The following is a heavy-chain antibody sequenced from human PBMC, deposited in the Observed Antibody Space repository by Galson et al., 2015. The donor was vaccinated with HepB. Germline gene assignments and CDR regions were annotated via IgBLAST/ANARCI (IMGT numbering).Heavy chain of an antibody. CDR2: VYWDDDE. D-gene: IGHD3-10*01. J-gene: IGHJ6*02. CDR3: VRGGVFTGLDV. CDR1: GFSLNRSGVG. V-gene: IGHV2-5*04. Sequence: PALVKPTQTLTLTCTCSGFSLNRSGVGVGWVRQPPGKALEWLVLVYWDDDERYSLSLKSRLTITKDTSKNQVVLTMTNMDPVDTGTYYCVRGGVFTGLDVWGQGTTVTVSS.